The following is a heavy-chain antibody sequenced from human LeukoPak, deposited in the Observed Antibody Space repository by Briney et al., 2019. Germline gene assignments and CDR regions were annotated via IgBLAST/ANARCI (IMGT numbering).Heavy chain of an antibody. V-gene: IGHV1-2*02. CDR2: INPNSGGT. J-gene: IGHJ4*02. CDR1: GYTFTGYY. Sequence: ASVKVSCKASGYTFTGYYMHWVRQAPGQGLEWMGWINPNSGGTNYAQKFQGRVTMTRDTSISTAYMELSRLRSDDTAVYYCAREKFGSGWYSYGLSRWYYFDDWGQGTLVTVSS. CDR3: AREKFGSGWYSYGLSRWYYFDD. D-gene: IGHD5-18*01.